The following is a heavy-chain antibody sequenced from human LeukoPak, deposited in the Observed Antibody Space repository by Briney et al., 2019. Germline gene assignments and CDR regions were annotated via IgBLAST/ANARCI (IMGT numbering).Heavy chain of an antibody. CDR1: GFTFSSYS. CDR2: ISSSSSTI. V-gene: IGHV3-48*04. D-gene: IGHD6-13*01. CDR3: ASLGYSSSWPFDY. Sequence: GALRLSCAASGFTFSSYSMNWVRQAPGKGLEWVSYISSSSSTIYYADSVKGRFTISRDNAKNSLYLQMNSLRAEDTAVYYCASLGYSSSWPFDYWGQGTLVTVSS. J-gene: IGHJ4*02.